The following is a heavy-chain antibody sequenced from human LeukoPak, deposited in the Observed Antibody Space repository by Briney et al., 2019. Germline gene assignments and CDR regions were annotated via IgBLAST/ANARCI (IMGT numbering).Heavy chain of an antibody. J-gene: IGHJ6*03. V-gene: IGHV4-30-4*08. Sequence: PSQTLSLTXTVSGGSISSGDYYWSWIRQPPGKGLEWIGYIYYSGSTYYNPSLKSRVTISVDTSKNQFSLKLSSVTAADTAVYYCAKNYRPWEPHGYYYYMDVWGKGTTVTVSS. CDR1: GGSISSGDYY. D-gene: IGHD1-26*01. CDR3: AKNYRPWEPHGYYYYMDV. CDR2: IYYSGST.